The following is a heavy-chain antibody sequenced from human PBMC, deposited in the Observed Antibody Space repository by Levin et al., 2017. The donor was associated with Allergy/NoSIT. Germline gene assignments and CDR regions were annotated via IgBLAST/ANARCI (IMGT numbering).Heavy chain of an antibody. D-gene: IGHD2-15*01. CDR3: ARETIGYCSGGTCYNWFDP. CDR1: GDTFNRYG. V-gene: IGHV1-69*13. CDR2: ITPVFGTT. J-gene: IGHJ5*02. Sequence: SVKVSCESSGDTFNRYGITWVRQAPGQGLEWMGGITPVFGTTNYAQKFQGRVTITADGLTNTAYMELRSLGFQDTAVYYCARETIGYCSGGTCYNWFDPWGQGTLVIVSS.